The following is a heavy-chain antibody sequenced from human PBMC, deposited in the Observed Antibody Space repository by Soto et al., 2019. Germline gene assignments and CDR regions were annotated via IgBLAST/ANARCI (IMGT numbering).Heavy chain of an antibody. V-gene: IGHV4-30-4*01. J-gene: IGHJ5*02. D-gene: IGHD2-2*01. CDR2: MFYVGAT. CDR3: DRVVRFCSSPACRGRNWFDP. CDR1: GGSISSGDYY. Sequence: QVQLQESGPGLVEPSQTLSLTCSVFGGSISSGDYYWSWIRQPPGKGLEWIGYMFYVGATYYNPSLRSRVTISADTSKNQFSLKLNSVTAAGTAVYHCDRVVRFCSSPACRGRNWFDPWGQGTVVTVTS.